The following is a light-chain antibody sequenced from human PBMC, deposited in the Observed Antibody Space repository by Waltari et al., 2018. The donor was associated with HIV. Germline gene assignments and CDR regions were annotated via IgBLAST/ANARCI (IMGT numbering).Light chain of an antibody. CDR3: QTWGMGIVV. V-gene: IGLV4-69*01. CDR2: LNSDGSH. J-gene: IGLJ3*02. CDR1: SEHSNFA. Sequence: QIILTQSPSASASPGASVKLTCTLSSEHSNFAIAWLQQQPEKGPRDLMKLNSDGSHTKGDGVPVRFSGSSSGAERYLSSSSLHSDDEADCYCQTWGMGIVVFGGGTKLTVL.